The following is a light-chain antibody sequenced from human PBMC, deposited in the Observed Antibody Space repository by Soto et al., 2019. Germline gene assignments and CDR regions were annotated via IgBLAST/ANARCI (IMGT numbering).Light chain of an antibody. Sequence: QSVRTQAPSASGTPGQRFTIACSGSSSNIGSNTVNWYQQLPGTAPKLLIYSNNQRPSGVPDRFSGYKSGTSASLAISGLQSEDEADYYCAAWDDSLTVFGTGTKVTVL. CDR2: SNN. J-gene: IGLJ1*01. CDR3: AAWDDSLTV. V-gene: IGLV1-44*01. CDR1: SSNIGSNT.